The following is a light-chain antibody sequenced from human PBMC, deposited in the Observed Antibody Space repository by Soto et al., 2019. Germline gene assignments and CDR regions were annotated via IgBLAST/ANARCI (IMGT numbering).Light chain of an antibody. V-gene: IGLV2-14*01. Sequence: QSALTQPPSASGSPGQSVTISCTGTSSDVGGYDRVSWYQQHPGKVPKLMIYEVSNRPSGVSNRFSGSKSGNTASLTISGLQAEDEADYYCSSYTSSSTPYVFGTGTKLTVL. CDR1: SSDVGGYDR. CDR2: EVS. J-gene: IGLJ1*01. CDR3: SSYTSSSTPYV.